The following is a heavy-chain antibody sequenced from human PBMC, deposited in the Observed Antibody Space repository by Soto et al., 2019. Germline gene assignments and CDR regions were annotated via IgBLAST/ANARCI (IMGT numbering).Heavy chain of an antibody. CDR2: IYGGGST. Sequence: EVQQVESGGGLIQPGGSLRLSCAASGFTVSGNHMSWVRQAPGKGLEWVSVIYGGGSTYYADSVKGRFTISRDNSKNTLYLQMNCLRAEDTAVYYCARDSGYSYGYYGMDVWGQGTTVTVSS. J-gene: IGHJ6*02. CDR3: ARDSGYSYGYYGMDV. D-gene: IGHD5-18*01. V-gene: IGHV3-53*01. CDR1: GFTVSGNH.